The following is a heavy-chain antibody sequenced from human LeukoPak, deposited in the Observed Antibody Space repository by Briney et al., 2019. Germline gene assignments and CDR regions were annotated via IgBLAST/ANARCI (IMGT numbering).Heavy chain of an antibody. CDR3: ARDLGGSYYFDY. CDR1: GFTVSSSS. J-gene: IGHJ4*02. V-gene: IGHV3-66*01. Sequence: GGSLRLSFVASGFTVSSSSMSWVRQAPGKGLEWVSVIYSGGSTYYADSVKGRFTISRDNSKNTLYLQMNSLRADDTAVYYCARDLGGSYYFDYWGQGTLVTVSS. CDR2: IYSGGST. D-gene: IGHD1-26*01.